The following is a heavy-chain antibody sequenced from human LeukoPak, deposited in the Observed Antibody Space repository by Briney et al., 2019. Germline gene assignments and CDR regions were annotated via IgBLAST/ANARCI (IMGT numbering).Heavy chain of an antibody. J-gene: IGHJ4*02. D-gene: IGHD3-22*01. V-gene: IGHV1-18*01. CDR2: ISAYNGNT. CDR1: GYTFTSYG. Sequence: GASVKVSCKASGYTFTSYGISWVRQAPGQGLEWMGWISAYNGNTNYAQKLQGRVTMTTDTSTSTAYMELRSLRSDDTAVYYCARAPLHYYDSSGSSDYWGLGTLVTVSS. CDR3: ARAPLHYYDSSGSSDY.